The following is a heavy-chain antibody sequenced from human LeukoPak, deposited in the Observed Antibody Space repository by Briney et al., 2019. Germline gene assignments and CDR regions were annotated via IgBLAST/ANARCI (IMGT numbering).Heavy chain of an antibody. J-gene: IGHJ4*02. V-gene: IGHV5-51*01. Sequence: GESLKISCKGSGYSFTSYWIAWVRQMPGKGLEWMGIIYPVDSDTKYSPSFQGQVTISADKSISTAYLQWSSLKASDTAIYYCARRVGGSSSVADYWGQGTLVTVSS. CDR3: ARRVGGSSSVADY. CDR1: GYSFTSYW. D-gene: IGHD1-26*01. CDR2: IYPVDSDT.